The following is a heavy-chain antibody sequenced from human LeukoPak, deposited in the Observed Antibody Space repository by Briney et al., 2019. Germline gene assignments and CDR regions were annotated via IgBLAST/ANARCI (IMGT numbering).Heavy chain of an antibody. Sequence: GGCLRPSRVAAAFTFPTYSMHWVSQAPRNGLEWVLSISGSTSYIYYADSVRGRFTISRDNSKNTLYRQMNSLRAEDTAVYYCAKDRGSGRVRGVIINYWGQGTLVTVSS. CDR1: AFTFPTYS. CDR3: AKDRGSGRVRGVIINY. J-gene: IGHJ4*02. D-gene: IGHD3-10*01. CDR2: ISGSTSYI. V-gene: IGHV3-21*01.